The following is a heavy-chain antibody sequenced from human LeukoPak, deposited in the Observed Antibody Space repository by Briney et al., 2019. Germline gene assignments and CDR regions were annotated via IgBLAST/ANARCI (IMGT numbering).Heavy chain of an antibody. J-gene: IGHJ5*02. D-gene: IGHD5-12*01. Sequence: SETLSLTCAVYGGSFSGYYWSWIRQPPGKGLEWIGEINHSGSTNYNPSLKSRVTISVDTSKNQFSLKLSSVTAADTAVYYCAGGRRVATPGTWFDPWGQGTLVTVSS. V-gene: IGHV4-34*01. CDR2: INHSGST. CDR1: GGSFSGYY. CDR3: AGGRRVATPGTWFDP.